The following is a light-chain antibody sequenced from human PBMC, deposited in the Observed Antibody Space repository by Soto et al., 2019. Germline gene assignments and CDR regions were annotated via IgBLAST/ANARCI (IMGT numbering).Light chain of an antibody. Sequence: DIQMTQSPSSLSASVGDRVTITCRATQGSSNYLAWYQQKPGQVPKLLIYDASTLQSGVPSRFSGSGSGTDFTLTISSLQPEDVATYYCQKDNSAPFTFGQGTRLEIK. CDR1: QGSSNY. J-gene: IGKJ5*01. CDR2: DAS. V-gene: IGKV1-27*01. CDR3: QKDNSAPFT.